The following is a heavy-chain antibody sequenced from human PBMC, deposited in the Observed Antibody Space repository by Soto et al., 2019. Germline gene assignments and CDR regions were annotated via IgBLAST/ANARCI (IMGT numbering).Heavy chain of an antibody. D-gene: IGHD6-13*01. CDR2: IIPIFGTA. V-gene: IGHV1-69*01. CDR1: GGTFSSYA. J-gene: IGHJ4*02. CDR3: ARMYSSSWLFDY. Sequence: SVKGYCKASGGTFSSYAISWVRQAPGQGLEWMGGIIPIFGTANYAQKFQGRVTITADESTSTAYMELSSLRSEDTAVYYCARMYSSSWLFDYWGQGTLVTVSS.